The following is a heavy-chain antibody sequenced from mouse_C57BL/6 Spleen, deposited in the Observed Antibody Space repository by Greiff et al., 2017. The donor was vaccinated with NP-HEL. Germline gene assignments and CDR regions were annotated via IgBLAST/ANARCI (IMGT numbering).Heavy chain of an antibody. Sequence: VQLQQSGPELVKPGASVKISCKASGYTFTDYYMNWVKQSHGKSLEWIGDINPNNGGTSYNQKFKGKATLTVDKSSSTAYMELRSLTSEDSAVYYCARSGELTGTWAMDYWGQGTSVTVSS. V-gene: IGHV1-26*01. CDR2: INPNNGGT. J-gene: IGHJ4*01. D-gene: IGHD4-1*01. CDR3: ARSGELTGTWAMDY. CDR1: GYTFTDYY.